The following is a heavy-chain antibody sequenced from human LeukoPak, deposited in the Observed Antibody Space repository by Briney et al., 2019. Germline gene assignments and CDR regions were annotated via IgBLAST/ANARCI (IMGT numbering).Heavy chain of an antibody. CDR3: ARVKGTERDY. J-gene: IGHJ4*02. Sequence: GGSLRLSCAASGFTFSTYSMNWVRQAPGKGLEWVSSISGSSTYIFYADSVKGRFTISRDNAKNSLYLQMNSLRVEDTAVYYCARVKGTERDYWGQGTLVTVSS. D-gene: IGHD3/OR15-3a*01. V-gene: IGHV3-21*01. CDR1: GFTFSTYS. CDR2: ISGSSTYI.